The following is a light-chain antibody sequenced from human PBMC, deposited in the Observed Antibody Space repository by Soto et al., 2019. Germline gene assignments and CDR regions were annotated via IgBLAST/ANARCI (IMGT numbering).Light chain of an antibody. J-gene: IGKJ4*01. CDR2: AAS. V-gene: IGKV1D-12*01. CDR1: QHITRW. Sequence: DIQMTQSPSSVSASIGDRLTITCRASQHITRWLAWYQQKPGKAPKLLISAASTLQSGVPSRFSGSGYGTDFTLTISSLQPEDSATYYCQQAHSLPLTFGGGTKVEIK. CDR3: QQAHSLPLT.